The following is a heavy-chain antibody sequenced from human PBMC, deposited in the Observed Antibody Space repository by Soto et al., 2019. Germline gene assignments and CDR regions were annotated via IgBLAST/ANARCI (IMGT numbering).Heavy chain of an antibody. CDR2: ISGSGGST. J-gene: IGHJ5*02. V-gene: IGHV3-23*01. CDR1: GFTFSSYA. D-gene: IGHD3-10*01. Sequence: EVQLLESGGGLVQPGGSLRLSCAASGFTFSSYAMSWVRQAPGKGLEWVSAISGSGGSTYYADSVKGRFTISRDNSKNTLYLQINSLRAEETAVYYCAKKHHYYGSGSTKDWFDPWGQGTLVTVSS. CDR3: AKKHHYYGSGSTKDWFDP.